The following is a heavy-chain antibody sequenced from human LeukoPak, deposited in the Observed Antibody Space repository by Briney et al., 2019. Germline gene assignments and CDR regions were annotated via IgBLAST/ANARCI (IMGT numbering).Heavy chain of an antibody. V-gene: IGHV1-18*01. J-gene: IGHJ4*02. Sequence: EASVKVSCKASGYTFTSYGISWVRQAPGQGLEWMGWISAYNGNTNYAQKLQGRVTMTTDTSTSTAYMELRSLRSDDTAVYYCARDLSRGYSGYGRSGDWGQGTLVTVSS. CDR3: ARDLSRGYSGYGRSGD. CDR1: GYTFTSYG. CDR2: ISAYNGNT. D-gene: IGHD5-12*01.